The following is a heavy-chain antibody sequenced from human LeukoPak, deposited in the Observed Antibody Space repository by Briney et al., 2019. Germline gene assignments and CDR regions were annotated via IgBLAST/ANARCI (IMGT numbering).Heavy chain of an antibody. D-gene: IGHD3-16*01. Sequence: ASVKVSCKASGGTFSSYAISWVRQAPGQGLEWMGGIIPIFGTANYAQKLQGRVTITTDESTSTAYMELSSLRSEDTAVYYCARGPYDYVWGSHREGAFDIWGQGTMVTVSS. CDR1: GGTFSSYA. V-gene: IGHV1-69*05. J-gene: IGHJ3*02. CDR2: IIPIFGTA. CDR3: ARGPYDYVWGSHREGAFDI.